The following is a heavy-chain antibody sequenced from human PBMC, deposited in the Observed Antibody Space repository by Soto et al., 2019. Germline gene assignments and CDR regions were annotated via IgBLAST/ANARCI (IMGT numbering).Heavy chain of an antibody. D-gene: IGHD6-6*01. Sequence: RKISCKGSGYSFTSYWIGWVRQMPGKGLEWMGIIYPGDSDTRYSPSFQGQVTISADKSISTAYLQWSSLKASDTAMYYCASISSSSGDYFDYWGQGTRVTVSS. J-gene: IGHJ4*02. V-gene: IGHV5-51*01. CDR1: GYSFTSYW. CDR2: IYPGDSDT. CDR3: ASISSSSGDYFDY.